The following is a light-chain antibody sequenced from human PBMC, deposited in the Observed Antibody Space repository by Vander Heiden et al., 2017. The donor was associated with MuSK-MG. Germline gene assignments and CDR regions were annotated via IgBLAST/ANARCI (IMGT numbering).Light chain of an antibody. CDR1: RDLSSA. Sequence: AIQLTQSPSSLSASVGDRVTITCRASRDLSSALAWYQHKPGKAPKLLIYGASSLQSGVPSRFSGSESGTDFTLTISSLQPEDFATYYCQQFNSYPLTLGGGTKVDI. V-gene: IGKV1-13*02. J-gene: IGKJ4*01. CDR2: GAS. CDR3: QQFNSYPLT.